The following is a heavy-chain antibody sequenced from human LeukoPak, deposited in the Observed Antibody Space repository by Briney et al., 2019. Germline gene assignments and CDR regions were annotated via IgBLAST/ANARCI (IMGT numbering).Heavy chain of an antibody. D-gene: IGHD3-22*01. V-gene: IGHV1-2*02. CDR2: INSNSGGA. CDR1: VYTLSRYF. Sequence: GASVRVSCKASVYTLSRYFIYSVREAPGQGLEWVGWINSNSGGANYAQKFQGRVTMTRDTSISTAYMELSRLRSDDTAVYYCARDSSGYASHDAFDSWGQGTMVTVSS. J-gene: IGHJ3*02. CDR3: ARDSSGYASHDAFDS.